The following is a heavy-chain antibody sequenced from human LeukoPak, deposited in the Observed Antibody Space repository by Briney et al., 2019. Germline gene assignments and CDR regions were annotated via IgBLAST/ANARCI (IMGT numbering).Heavy chain of an antibody. Sequence: GGSLRLSCAASGFTFSNAWMNWVRQAPGKGLEWGAVISYDGSNKYYADSVKGRFTISRDNSKNTLYLQMNSLRTEDTAVYYCARMTGGLDSWGQGTLVTVSS. CDR3: ARMTGGLDS. J-gene: IGHJ4*02. CDR2: ISYDGSNK. D-gene: IGHD1-14*01. V-gene: IGHV3-30-3*01. CDR1: GFTFSNAW.